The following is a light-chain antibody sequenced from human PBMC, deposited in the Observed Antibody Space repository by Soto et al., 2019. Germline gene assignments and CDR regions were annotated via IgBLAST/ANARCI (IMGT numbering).Light chain of an antibody. Sequence: EIVMTQSPATLSVSPGERGTLSCRASQSVNSNLAWYQQKPGQAPRLLIYDASTRAAGIPARFSGSGSGTEFTLTITSLRPEDFATYYCQQSYHTSWTFGQGTKVEI. CDR2: DAS. J-gene: IGKJ1*01. CDR1: QSVNSN. CDR3: QQSYHTSWT. V-gene: IGKV3-15*01.